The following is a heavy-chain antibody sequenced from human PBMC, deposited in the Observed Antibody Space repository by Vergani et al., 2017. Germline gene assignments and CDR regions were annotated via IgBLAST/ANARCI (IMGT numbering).Heavy chain of an antibody. Sequence: QVQLVESGGGVVQPGRSLRLSCAASGFTFNQYGMHLVRQAPGKGLEWVAVTWYDGNNKQYADSVKGRFTISRDNSQSTMYLKMNSLRDEDTGVYYCARDLRLLYNRFDPWGQGTLVTVSS. CDR3: ARDLRLLYNRFDP. CDR2: TWYDGNNK. J-gene: IGHJ5*02. D-gene: IGHD1-14*01. CDR1: GFTFNQYG. V-gene: IGHV3-33*01.